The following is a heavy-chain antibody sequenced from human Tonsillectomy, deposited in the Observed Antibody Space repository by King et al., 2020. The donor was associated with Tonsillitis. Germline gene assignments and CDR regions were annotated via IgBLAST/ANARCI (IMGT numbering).Heavy chain of an antibody. CDR1: GYTFTGYY. CDR3: ATGPYSHGWYVADS. V-gene: IGHV1-2*04. Sequence: VQLVESGAEVKKPGASVKVSCKASGYTFTGYYIHWVRQAPGQGLEWMGWINPNSGGTNFAQKFQGWVTMTRDTSISTAYMELSRLNSDDTAVFYCATGPYSHGWYVADSWGQGTLVTVSS. D-gene: IGHD6-19*01. J-gene: IGHJ4*02. CDR2: INPNSGGT.